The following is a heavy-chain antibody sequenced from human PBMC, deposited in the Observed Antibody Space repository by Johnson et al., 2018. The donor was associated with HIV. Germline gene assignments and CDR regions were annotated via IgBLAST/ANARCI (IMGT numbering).Heavy chain of an antibody. V-gene: IGHV3-7*03. CDR3: AKVTPYSSSSSAFDI. CDR1: GFTFSSYA. Sequence: VQLVESGGGVVQPGRSLRLSCAASGFTFSSYAMHWVRQAPGKGLEWVANIQQEGSVKYYVDSVKGRFTISRDNAKNSLYLQMNSLRAEDTALYYCAKVTPYSSSSSAFDIWGQGTMVTVSS. D-gene: IGHD6-6*01. CDR2: IQQEGSVK. J-gene: IGHJ3*02.